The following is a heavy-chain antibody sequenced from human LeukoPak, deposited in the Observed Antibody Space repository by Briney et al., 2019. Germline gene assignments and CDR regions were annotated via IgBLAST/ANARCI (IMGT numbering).Heavy chain of an antibody. CDR3: AELGITMIGGV. J-gene: IGHJ6*04. D-gene: IGHD3-10*02. V-gene: IGHV3-7*01. Sequence: GGSLRLSCAASGFIFTDSWMAWVRQAPGKGLEWLANINEDGSDKNYVVALTGRFTISRDNAKNSLYLQMNSPRAEDTAVYYCAELGITMIGGVWGKGTTVTISS. CDR2: INEDGSDK. CDR1: GFIFTDSW.